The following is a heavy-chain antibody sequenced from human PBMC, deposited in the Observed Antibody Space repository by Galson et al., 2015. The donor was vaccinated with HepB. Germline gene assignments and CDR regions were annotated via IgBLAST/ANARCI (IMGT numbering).Heavy chain of an antibody. CDR1: GGSMSDYY. V-gene: IGHV4-59*01. D-gene: IGHD2/OR15-2a*01. CDR3: ARVYGAESALDY. CDR2: IFYNSGRT. J-gene: IGHJ4*02. Sequence: TLSLTCTVSGGSMSDYYWSWIRQPPGRGLEWIGYIFYNSGRTTYNPSLKSRATISVDTSKTQLSLRLNSMTAADTAVYYCARVYGAESALDYWGQGTLVTVSS.